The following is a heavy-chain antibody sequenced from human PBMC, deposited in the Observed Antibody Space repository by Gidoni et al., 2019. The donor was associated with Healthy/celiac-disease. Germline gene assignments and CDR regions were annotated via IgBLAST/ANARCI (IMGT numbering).Heavy chain of an antibody. D-gene: IGHD3-9*01. CDR2: ISAYNGNT. CDR3: ARLHILTGYYKGFVDY. Sequence: QVQLVKSGAEVKKPGASVKVSCKASGYTFTSYGISWVRQAPGQGLEWMGWISAYNGNTNYAQKLQGRVTMTTDTSTSTAYMELRSLRSDDTAVYYCARLHILTGYYKGFVDYCGQGTLVTVSS. J-gene: IGHJ4*02. V-gene: IGHV1-18*01. CDR1: GYTFTSYG.